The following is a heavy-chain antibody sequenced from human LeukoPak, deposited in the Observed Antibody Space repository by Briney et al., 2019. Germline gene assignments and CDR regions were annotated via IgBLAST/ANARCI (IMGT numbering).Heavy chain of an antibody. J-gene: IGHJ4*02. CDR3: ARDQYGDYAFDY. V-gene: IGHV3-7*03. CDR2: IKQDGSEK. Sequence: PGGSLRLSCAASGFTFSSYRMSWVRQAPGKGLEWVANIKQDGSEKYYVDSVKGRFTISRDNAKNSLYLQMNSLRAEDTAVYYCARDQYGDYAFDYWGQGTLVTVSS. D-gene: IGHD4-17*01. CDR1: GFTFSSYR.